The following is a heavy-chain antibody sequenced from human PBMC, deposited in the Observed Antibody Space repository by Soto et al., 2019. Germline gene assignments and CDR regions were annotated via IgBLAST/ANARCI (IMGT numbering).Heavy chain of an antibody. CDR3: ARGSLVYDS. Sequence: QVQLQESGPRLVKPSETLLLTCSVSGDSLNDNYWTWIRQAPGTAPELVGYIYYKGDTRYNPSLESRVTISLDTPKNQFSLQLRSVTGADTAVYFCARGSLVYDSWGQGILVTVSS. CDR1: GDSLNDNY. CDR2: IYYKGDT. J-gene: IGHJ4*02. V-gene: IGHV4-59*01. D-gene: IGHD3-16*01.